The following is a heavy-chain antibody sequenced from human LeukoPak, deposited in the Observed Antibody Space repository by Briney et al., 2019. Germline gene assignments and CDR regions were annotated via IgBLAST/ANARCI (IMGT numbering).Heavy chain of an antibody. CDR2: ISGSGGST. D-gene: IGHD3-22*01. J-gene: IGHJ4*02. Sequence: PGGSLRLSCAASGFTFSSYAMSWVRQAPGNGLEWVSAISGSGGSTYYADSVKGRFTISRDNSKNTLYLQMNSLRAEDTAVYYCAKDYYDSSGYFDALDYWGQGTLVTVSS. CDR1: GFTFSSYA. V-gene: IGHV3-23*01. CDR3: AKDYYDSSGYFDALDY.